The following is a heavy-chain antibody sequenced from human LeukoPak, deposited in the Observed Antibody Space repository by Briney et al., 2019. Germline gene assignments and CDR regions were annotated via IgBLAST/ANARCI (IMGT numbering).Heavy chain of an antibody. V-gene: IGHV4-39*07. J-gene: IGHJ5*02. CDR2: VHHTGRA. Sequence: SETLYLTCTVSGDSISGSNYHWGWIRQPPGKGLEWLATVHHTGRAFYNPSLRGRTTVSVDTSKNQFSLKLTSVTAADTAVYYCAREPDAGGEGPLVTVSS. CDR1: GDSISGSNYH. CDR3: AREPDA.